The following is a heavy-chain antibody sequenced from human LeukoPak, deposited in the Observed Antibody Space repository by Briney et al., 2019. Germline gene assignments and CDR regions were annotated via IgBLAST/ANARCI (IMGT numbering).Heavy chain of an antibody. D-gene: IGHD4-17*01. J-gene: IGHJ4*02. CDR3: ARVTLYAESALDY. CDR1: GFTFSTFG. V-gene: IGHV3-30*03. CDR2: ESYDGNNQ. Sequence: GGSLRLSCAASGFTFSTFGMHWVRQAPGTGLEWVAVESYDGNNQYYSDSVKGRFTISRDNSKNTLYLQMNSLRPEDTAVYYCARVTLYAESALDYWGQGTLVTVSS.